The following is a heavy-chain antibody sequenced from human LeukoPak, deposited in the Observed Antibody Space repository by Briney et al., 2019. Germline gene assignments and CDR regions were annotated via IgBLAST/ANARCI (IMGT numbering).Heavy chain of an antibody. Sequence: SETLSLTCSVSGGSISTFYWSWIRQPPGKGLEWIGYIYYSGSTNYNPSLSSRATISVDTSKNQVSLKLASVTAADTAVYYCARDYLRVRPMWGKGKMVAVS. D-gene: IGHD3-16*02. V-gene: IGHV4-59*01. J-gene: IGHJ3*01. CDR2: IYYSGST. CDR1: GGSISTFY. CDR3: ARDYLRVRPM.